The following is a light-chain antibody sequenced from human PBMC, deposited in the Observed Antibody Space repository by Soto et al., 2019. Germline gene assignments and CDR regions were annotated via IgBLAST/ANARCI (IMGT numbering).Light chain of an antibody. V-gene: IGLV2-8*01. CDR3: VSFAGGTYV. CDR2: DVN. Sequence: QSVLTQPPSASGSPGQSVTISCTGTSSDVGAYIFVSWYQQHPGKAPKFMVYDVNRRPPGVPDRFFGSKSGNTASLTVSGLQAEDEADYYCVSFAGGTYVFGXGTKLTVL. CDR1: SSDVGAYIF. J-gene: IGLJ1*01.